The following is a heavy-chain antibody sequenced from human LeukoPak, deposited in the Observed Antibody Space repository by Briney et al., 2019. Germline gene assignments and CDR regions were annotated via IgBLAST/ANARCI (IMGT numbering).Heavy chain of an antibody. J-gene: IGHJ4*02. V-gene: IGHV1-18*04. CDR1: GYTFTGYY. D-gene: IGHD3-22*01. Sequence: ASVKVSCKASGYTFTGYYMHWVRQAPGQGLEWMGWISAYNGNTNYAQKLQGRVTMTTDTSTSTAYMELRSLRSDDTAVYYCAREGYGDSSGYYPDYWGQGTLVTVSS. CDR3: AREGYGDSSGYYPDY. CDR2: ISAYNGNT.